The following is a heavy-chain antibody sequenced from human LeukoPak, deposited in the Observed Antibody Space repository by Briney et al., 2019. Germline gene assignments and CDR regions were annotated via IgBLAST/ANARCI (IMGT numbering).Heavy chain of an antibody. CDR3: ARDPTEGFEELLSPPDY. CDR2: INHSGNI. Sequence: SETLSLTCAVYGGSFSDNYWSWIRQPPGKGLEWIGEINHSGNINYNPSLKSRVTISIDTSKNQFSLKVTSVTAEDTALYYCARDPTEGFEELLSPPDYWGQGTLVTVSS. D-gene: IGHD3-10*01. J-gene: IGHJ4*02. CDR1: GGSFSDNY. V-gene: IGHV4-34*01.